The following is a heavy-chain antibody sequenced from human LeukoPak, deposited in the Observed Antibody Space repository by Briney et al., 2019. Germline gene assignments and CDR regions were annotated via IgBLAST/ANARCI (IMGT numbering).Heavy chain of an antibody. Sequence: PGGSLRLSCAASGFTFSSYSMNWVRQAPGKGLEWVSSISSSSSYIYYADSVKGRFTISRDNAKNSLYLQMNSLRAEDTAVYYCARDGQYYDILTGYSHYFDYWGQGTLVTVSS. CDR2: ISSSSSYI. V-gene: IGHV3-21*01. CDR3: ARDGQYYDILTGYSHYFDY. CDR1: GFTFSSYS. J-gene: IGHJ4*02. D-gene: IGHD3-9*01.